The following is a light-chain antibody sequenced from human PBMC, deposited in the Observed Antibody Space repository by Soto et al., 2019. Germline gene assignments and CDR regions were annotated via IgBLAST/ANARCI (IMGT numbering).Light chain of an antibody. CDR2: DDR. CDR3: QVWDSTSDPYV. CDR1: NIGSRS. V-gene: IGLV3-21*02. Sequence: SYALTQPPSVSVAPGQTASISCGGSNIGSRSVHWYHQKPGEAPVLVVYDDRDRPSGIPERFAGSNSGNTATLTISRVEAGDEADYYCQVWDSTSDPYVFGTGTKVTVL. J-gene: IGLJ1*01.